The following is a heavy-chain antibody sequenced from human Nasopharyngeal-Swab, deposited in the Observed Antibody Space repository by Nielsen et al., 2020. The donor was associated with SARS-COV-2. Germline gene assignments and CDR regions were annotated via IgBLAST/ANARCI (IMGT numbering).Heavy chain of an antibody. V-gene: IGHV4-31*02. CDR2: IYYTGST. D-gene: IGHD6-13*01. Sequence: WIRQPPGKGLEWIGYIYYTGSTYCNPSLKSRVTISVDTSKNQFPLKLTSVTAADTAVYYCARYPSSSWSSYGMDVWGQGTTVTVSS. CDR3: ARYPSSSWSSYGMDV. J-gene: IGHJ6*02.